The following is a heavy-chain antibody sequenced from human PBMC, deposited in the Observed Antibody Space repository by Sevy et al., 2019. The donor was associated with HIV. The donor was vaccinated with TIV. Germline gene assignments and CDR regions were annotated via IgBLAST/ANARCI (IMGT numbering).Heavy chain of an antibody. CDR1: GFNFDIYR. D-gene: IGHD2-8*01. V-gene: IGHV3-23*01. CDR2: LSFGCGKI. CDR3: AREGCTRPHDY. J-gene: IGHJ4*02. Sequence: GSLRLSCAVSGFNFDIYRMSWVRQAPGKGLEWVSTLSFGCGKINYADSVKGRFIISRDDSKNTLYLQMNSLRAEDTAVYFCAREGCTRPHDYWGQGTLVTVSS.